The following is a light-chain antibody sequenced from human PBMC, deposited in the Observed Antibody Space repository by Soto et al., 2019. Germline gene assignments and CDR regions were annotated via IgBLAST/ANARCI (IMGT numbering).Light chain of an antibody. J-gene: IGKJ4*01. CDR2: VAS. Sequence: DIQLTQSPSFLSASVGDRVTITCRASQGISSSLAWYQQKPGKAPKLLIYVASTLQSGVPSRFSGSGSGTEFTLTISSLQPEDCATYYCQQLDSYPLPFGGGTKVEIK. CDR1: QGISSS. V-gene: IGKV1-9*01. CDR3: QQLDSYPLP.